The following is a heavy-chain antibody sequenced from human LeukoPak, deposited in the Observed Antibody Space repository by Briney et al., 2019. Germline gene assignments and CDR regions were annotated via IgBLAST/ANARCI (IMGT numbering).Heavy chain of an antibody. CDR2: INHSGST. Sequence: SETLSLTCAVYGGSFSGYYWSWIRQPPGKGLEWIGEINHSGSTNYNPSLKSRVTMSVDTSKNQFSLKLSSVTAADTAVYYCARDETYSSDWQSNHYYYYMDVWGKGTTVTVSS. J-gene: IGHJ6*03. CDR3: ARDETYSSDWQSNHYYYYMDV. CDR1: GGSFSGYY. D-gene: IGHD6-19*01. V-gene: IGHV4-34*01.